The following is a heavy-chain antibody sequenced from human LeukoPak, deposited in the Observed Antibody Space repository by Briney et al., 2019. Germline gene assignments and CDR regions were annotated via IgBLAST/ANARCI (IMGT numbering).Heavy chain of an antibody. CDR2: INPNSGGT. CDR3: ARGDIVATIEPDYYYYYYMDV. Sequence: ASVKVSCKASGYTFTGYYMHWVRQAPGQGLEWMGWINPNSGGTNYAQKFQGRVTMTRDTSTITTYMELSRLRSEDTAVYYCARGDIVATIEPDYYYYYYMDVWGKGTTVTVSS. CDR1: GYTFTGYY. D-gene: IGHD5-12*01. J-gene: IGHJ6*03. V-gene: IGHV1-2*02.